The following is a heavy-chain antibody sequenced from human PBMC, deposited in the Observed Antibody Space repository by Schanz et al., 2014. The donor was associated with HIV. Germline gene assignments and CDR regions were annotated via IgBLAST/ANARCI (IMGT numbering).Heavy chain of an antibody. D-gene: IGHD6-19*01. CDR2: ISSSGGYI. V-gene: IGHV3-21*06. Sequence: EVQLVESGEGLVKPGGSLRLSCTGSGFPFSSYAINWVRQAPVKGLEWLSSISSSGGYIYYADSVKGRFTISRDNSKNSVFLQMDRLRAEDTAVYYCARGSWYSSGWVDDQYYYDVDVWGQGTTVTVSS. CDR1: GFPFSSYA. CDR3: ARGSWYSSGWVDDQYYYDVDV. J-gene: IGHJ6*02.